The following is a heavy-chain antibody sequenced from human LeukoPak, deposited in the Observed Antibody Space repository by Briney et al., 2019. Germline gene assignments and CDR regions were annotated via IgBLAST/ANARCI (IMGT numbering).Heavy chain of an antibody. D-gene: IGHD2-15*01. CDR1: GYSISSTFY. J-gene: IGHJ4*02. Sequence: SETLSLTCNVSGYSISSTFYGAWIRQPPGKGLEWIATISHSATAYYTPSLKSRLTMSVDTSKNQFSLKLSSVTVADTAVYYCARVNTPVATFDYWGQGTLVTVSS. V-gene: IGHV4-38-2*02. CDR3: ARVNTPVATFDY. CDR2: ISHSATA.